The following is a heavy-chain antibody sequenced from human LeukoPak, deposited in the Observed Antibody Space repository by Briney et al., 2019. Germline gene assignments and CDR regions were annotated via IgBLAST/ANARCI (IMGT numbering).Heavy chain of an antibody. V-gene: IGHV3-53*01. CDR2: IYSGGST. Sequence: GGSLRLSCAASGFTFSSYGMHWVRQAPGKGLEWVSVIYSGGSTCYADSVKGRFTISRDNSKNTLYLQMNSLRAEDTAVYYCARDQTFDIWGQGTMVTVSS. J-gene: IGHJ3*02. CDR3: ARDQTFDI. CDR1: GFTFSSYG.